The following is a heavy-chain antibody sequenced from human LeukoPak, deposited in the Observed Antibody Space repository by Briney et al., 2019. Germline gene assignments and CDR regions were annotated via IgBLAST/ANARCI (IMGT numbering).Heavy chain of an antibody. CDR1: GGSISSSSXY. CDR2: IYTSGST. CDR3: ARATVTYYMDV. Sequence: SETLXXXXXVXGGSISSSSXYWSWIRQPAGTGLEWIGRIYTSGSTNYNPSLKSRVTISVDTAKNQFSLKLSSVTAADTAVYYCARATVTYYMDVWGKGTTVTVSS. J-gene: IGHJ6*03. D-gene: IGHD4-11*01. V-gene: IGHV4-61*02.